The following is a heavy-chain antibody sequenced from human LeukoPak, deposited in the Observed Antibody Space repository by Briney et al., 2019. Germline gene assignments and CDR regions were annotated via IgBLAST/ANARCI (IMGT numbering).Heavy chain of an antibody. J-gene: IGHJ6*02. V-gene: IGHV3-9*01. D-gene: IGHD6-13*01. CDR1: GFTFDDYA. CDR3: AKDIGDHQYIAAGGMDV. CDR2: ISWNSGSI. Sequence: GGSLRLSCAASGFTFDDYAMHWVRQAPGKGLEWVSGISWNSGSIGYADSVKGRFTISRDNAKNSLYLQMNSLRAEDTALYYCAKDIGDHQYIAAGGMDVWGQGTTVTVSS.